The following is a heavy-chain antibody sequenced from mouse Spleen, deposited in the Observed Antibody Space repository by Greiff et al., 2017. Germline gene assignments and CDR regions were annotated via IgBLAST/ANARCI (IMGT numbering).Heavy chain of an antibody. D-gene: IGHD1-2*01. V-gene: IGHV14-4*01. Sequence: EVKLQESGAELVRPGASVKLSCTASGFNIKDDYMHWVKQTPEQGLEWIGWIDPENGDTEYASKFQGKATITADTSSNTAYLQLSSLTSEDTAVYYCTTEIGTAFAYWGQGTLVTVSA. CDR3: TTEIGTAFAY. J-gene: IGHJ3*01. CDR2: IDPENGDT. CDR1: GFNIKDDY.